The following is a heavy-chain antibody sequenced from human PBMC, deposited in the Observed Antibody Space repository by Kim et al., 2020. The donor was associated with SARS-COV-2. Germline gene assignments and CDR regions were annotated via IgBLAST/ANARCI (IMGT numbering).Heavy chain of an antibody. CDR3: ARCPVDSNSFWLDP. CDR2: IDNSGIN. J-gene: IGHJ5*02. V-gene: IGHV4-4*02. CDR1: GGSISSEDL. D-gene: IGHD6-6*01. Sequence: SETLSLTCAVSGGSISSEDLWYWVRQPPGKGLGWIGEIDNSGINNYNPSLKSRVTMSLDKSDNQFSLNLSSVTAADTAVYYCARCPVDSNSFWLDPWGQGSLVTVSS.